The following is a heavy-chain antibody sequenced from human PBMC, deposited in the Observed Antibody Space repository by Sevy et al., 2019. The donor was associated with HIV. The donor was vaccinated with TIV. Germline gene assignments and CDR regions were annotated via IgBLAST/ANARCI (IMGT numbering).Heavy chain of an antibody. V-gene: IGHV1-24*01. Sequence: ASVKVSCKISGKTLAALAMHWVRQAPGKGLEWMGSFDPEDAKRIYAQKFQGRVTMTEDTSTDTTYMELRSLRSEDTAVYYCATTKDYYESSGSPFDDWGQGTLVTVSS. D-gene: IGHD3-22*01. CDR3: ATTKDYYESSGSPFDD. J-gene: IGHJ4*02. CDR1: GKTLAALA. CDR2: FDPEDAKR.